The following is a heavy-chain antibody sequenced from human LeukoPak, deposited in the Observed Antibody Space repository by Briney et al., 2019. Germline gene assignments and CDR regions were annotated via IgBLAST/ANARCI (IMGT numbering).Heavy chain of an antibody. CDR2: IYYSGST. V-gene: IGHV4-39*07. CDR3: ARDLRFLVSGHNWFDP. CDR1: GGSISSSSYY. D-gene: IGHD3-3*01. Sequence: SETLSLTCTVSGGSISSSSYYWGWIRQPPGKGLEWIGSIYYSGSTYYNPSLKSRVTISVDTSKNQFSLKLSSVTAADTAVYYCARDLRFLVSGHNWFDPWGQGTLVTVSS. J-gene: IGHJ5*02.